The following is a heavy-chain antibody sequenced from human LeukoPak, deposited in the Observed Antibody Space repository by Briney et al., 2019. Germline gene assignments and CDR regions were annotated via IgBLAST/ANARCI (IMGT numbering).Heavy chain of an antibody. CDR1: GFTFSSYE. Sequence: GGSLRLSCAASGFTFSSYEMNWVRQAPGKGLEWVSYISSSRSTIYYADSVKGRFTISRDNAKNSLYLQMNSLRAEDTAVYYCTELGITMIGGVWGKGTTVTISS. CDR3: TELGITMIGGV. V-gene: IGHV3-48*03. D-gene: IGHD3-10*02. J-gene: IGHJ6*04. CDR2: ISSSRSTI.